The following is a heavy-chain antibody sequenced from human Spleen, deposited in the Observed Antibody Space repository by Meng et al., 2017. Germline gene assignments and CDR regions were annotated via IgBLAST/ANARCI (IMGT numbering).Heavy chain of an antibody. CDR3: ARDEDISAAGKLFGDY. CDR1: GYTFTGYY. D-gene: IGHD6-25*01. J-gene: IGHJ4*02. CDR2: INPKSGDT. Sequence: QWQLVQSGAEVKKPGASAKVCCKASGYTFTGYYIHWVRRAPGQGLEWMGRINPKSGDTHYAQKFQARVTMTGDTSISTAYMELSGLRSDDTAMYYCARDEDISAAGKLFGDYWGQGTLVTVSS. V-gene: IGHV1-2*06.